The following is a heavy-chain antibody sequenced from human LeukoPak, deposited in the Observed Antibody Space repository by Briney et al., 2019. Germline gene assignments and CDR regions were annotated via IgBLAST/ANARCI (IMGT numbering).Heavy chain of an antibody. V-gene: IGHV3-21*01. CDR2: ISSSSSYI. Sequence: GGSLRLSCAASGFTFSSYSMNWVRQAPGKGLEWVSSISSSSSYIYYADSVKGRFTIPRDNAKNSLYLQMNSLRAEDTAVYYCARDQYYDYVWGSYRSGGVDYWGQGTLVTVSS. D-gene: IGHD3-16*02. CDR3: ARDQYYDYVWGSYRSGGVDY. J-gene: IGHJ4*02. CDR1: GFTFSSYS.